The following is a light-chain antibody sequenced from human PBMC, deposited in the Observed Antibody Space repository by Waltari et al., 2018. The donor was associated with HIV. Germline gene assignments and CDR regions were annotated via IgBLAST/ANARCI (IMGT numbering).Light chain of an antibody. CDR3: QSADSSGTYRV. V-gene: IGLV3-25*02. J-gene: IGLJ3*02. CDR2: KDS. CDR1: ALPKRY. Sequence: SYELTQPPSVSVSPGHTARLTCSVDALPKRYAYWYQQKPGQAPVLVIYKDSERPSGIPERFSGSSSGTTVTLTISGGQAEEEADYYCQSADSSGTYRVFGGGTKLTVL.